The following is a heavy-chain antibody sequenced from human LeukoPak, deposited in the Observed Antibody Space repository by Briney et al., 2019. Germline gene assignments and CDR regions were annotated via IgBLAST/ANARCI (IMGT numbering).Heavy chain of an antibody. V-gene: IGHV4-34*01. Sequence: SETLSLTRAVYGGSFSGYYWSWIRQPPGKGLEWIGEINHSGSTNYNPSLKRRVTISLDTSKKQFSLRLSSVTAADTAVYYCARGRRHDIWGQGTMVTVSS. CDR3: ARGRRHDI. CDR1: GGSFSGYY. CDR2: INHSGST. J-gene: IGHJ3*02.